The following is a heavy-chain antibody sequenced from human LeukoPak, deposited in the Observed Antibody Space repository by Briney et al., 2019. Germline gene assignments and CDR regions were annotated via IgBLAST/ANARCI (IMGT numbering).Heavy chain of an antibody. D-gene: IGHD2-15*01. CDR2: ISSNGGST. Sequence: AGGSLRLSCAASGFTFSSYAMHWVRQAPGKGLEYVSAISSNGGSTYYANSVKGRFTISRDNSKNTLYLQMGSLRAEDMAVYYCARVRCGGGNCYTSECYFDYWGQGTLVTVSS. CDR3: ARVRCGGGNCYTSECYFDY. J-gene: IGHJ4*02. V-gene: IGHV3-64*01. CDR1: GFTFSSYA.